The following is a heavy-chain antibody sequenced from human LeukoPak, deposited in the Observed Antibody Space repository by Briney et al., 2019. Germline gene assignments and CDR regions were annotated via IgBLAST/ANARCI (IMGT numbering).Heavy chain of an antibody. D-gene: IGHD7-27*01. J-gene: IGHJ4*02. Sequence: PSQTLSLTRTVSGGSISSGGYYWSWIRQHPGKGLEWIGYIYYSGSTYYNPSLKGRVTISVDTSKNQFSLKLSSVTAADTAVYYCARGLHPDLGHYFDYWGQGTLVTVSS. V-gene: IGHV4-31*03. CDR3: ARGLHPDLGHYFDY. CDR2: IYYSGST. CDR1: GGSISSGGYY.